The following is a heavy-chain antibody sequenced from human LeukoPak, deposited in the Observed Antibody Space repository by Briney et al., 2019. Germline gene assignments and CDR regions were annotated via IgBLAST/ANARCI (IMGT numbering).Heavy chain of an antibody. Sequence: GGSLRLSCAASGLTFSSYWMSWVRQAPGKGLERVSFIYSDNTHYSDSVQGRFTISRDNSKNSLYLQLDSLRAESTAVYYCARRFDHWGQGTLVTVSS. CDR3: ARRFDH. J-gene: IGHJ4*02. CDR1: GLTFSSYW. V-gene: IGHV3-66*04. CDR2: IYSDNT.